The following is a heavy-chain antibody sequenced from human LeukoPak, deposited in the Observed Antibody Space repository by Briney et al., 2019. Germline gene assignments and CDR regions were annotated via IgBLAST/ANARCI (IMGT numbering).Heavy chain of an antibody. CDR3: ASYCSSTSCYTEGIVDV. CDR1: GGTFSSYA. J-gene: IGHJ6*04. D-gene: IGHD2-2*02. CDR2: IIPIFGTA. V-gene: IGHV1-69*05. Sequence: ASVKVSCKASGGTFSSYAISWVRQAPGQGLEWMGGIIPIFGTANYAQKFQGRVTITTDESTSTAYMELSSLRSEDTVVYYCASYCSSTSCYTEGIVDVWGKGTTVTVSS.